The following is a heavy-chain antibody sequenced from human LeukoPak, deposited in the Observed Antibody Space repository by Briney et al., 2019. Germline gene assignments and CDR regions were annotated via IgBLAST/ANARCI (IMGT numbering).Heavy chain of an antibody. D-gene: IGHD2-2*01. CDR3: AAEDSSTSSMDV. V-gene: IGHV4-34*01. J-gene: IGHJ6*04. CDR2: INHSGST. CDR1: GGSFSCYY. Sequence: SETLSLTCAVYGGSFSCYYWSWIRQPPGKGLEWIGEINHSGSTNYNPSLKSRVTISVDTSKNQFSLKLSSVTAADTAVYYCAAEDSSTSSMDVWGKGTTVTVSS.